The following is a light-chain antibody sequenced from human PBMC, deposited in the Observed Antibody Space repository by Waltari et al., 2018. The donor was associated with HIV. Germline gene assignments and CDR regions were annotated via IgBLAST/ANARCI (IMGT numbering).Light chain of an antibody. J-gene: IGLJ2*01. CDR2: EVS. Sequence: QSALTQPASVSGSPGQSITIPCTGTSSDVGRYNLVSWYQQHPGKAPKLMIYEVSKRPSGVSNRFSGSKSGNTASLTISGLQAEDEADYYCCSYAGSSTFLFGGGTKLTVL. V-gene: IGLV2-23*02. CDR1: SSDVGRYNL. CDR3: CSYAGSSTFL.